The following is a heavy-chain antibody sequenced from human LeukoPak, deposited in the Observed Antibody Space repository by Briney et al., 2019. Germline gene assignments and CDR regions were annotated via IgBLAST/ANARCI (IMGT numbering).Heavy chain of an antibody. CDR3: ARPRITIFGVVTNYYYYMDV. CDR1: GFTFSSYS. J-gene: IGHJ6*03. D-gene: IGHD3-3*01. CDR2: ISSSSSYI. Sequence: PGGSLRPSCAASGFTFSSYSMNWVRQAPGKGLEWVSSISSSSSYIYYADSVKGRFTISRDNAKNSLYLQMNSLRAEDTAVYYCARPRITIFGVVTNYYYYMDVWGKGTTVTASS. V-gene: IGHV3-21*01.